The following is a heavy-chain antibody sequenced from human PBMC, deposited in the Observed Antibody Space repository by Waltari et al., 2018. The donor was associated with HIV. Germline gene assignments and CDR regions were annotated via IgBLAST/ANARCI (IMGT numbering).Heavy chain of an antibody. V-gene: IGHV3-30*09. CDR3: AREGPWGAFYVSGLDI. D-gene: IGHD3-16*01. Sequence: QVQLVESGGGVVQAGRSLRLSCAGSGFTFNNYGLHWVRQAPGKGLEWLARISNEGDKKHYAESVKGRFDISRDNSKNTLYLLMDSLRVEDTAIYYCAREGPWGAFYVSGLDIWGQGTMVTVSS. J-gene: IGHJ3*02. CDR1: GFTFNNYG. CDR2: ISNEGDKK.